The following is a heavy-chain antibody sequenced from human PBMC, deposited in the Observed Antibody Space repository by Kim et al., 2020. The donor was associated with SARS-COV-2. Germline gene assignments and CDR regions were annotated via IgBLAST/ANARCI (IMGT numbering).Heavy chain of an antibody. D-gene: IGHD2-8*02. Sequence: NYAQKCQGRVAMTTDTSTSTAYMELRSLTSDDTAVYYCARSGRSVTSHFDFWGQGTLVTVSS. CDR3: ARSGRSVTSHFDF. V-gene: IGHV1-18*01. J-gene: IGHJ4*02.